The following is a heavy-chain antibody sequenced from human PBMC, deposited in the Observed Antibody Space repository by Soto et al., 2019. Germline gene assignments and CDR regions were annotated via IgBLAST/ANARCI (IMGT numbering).Heavy chain of an antibody. V-gene: IGHV4-34*01. CDR2: ITFRGVT. CDR1: GDSLSGYA. J-gene: IGHJ5*02. CDR3: ARKLEASIRHVEWFSYKWFDP. D-gene: IGHD3-9*01. Sequence: SETLSLTCDVHGDSLSGYAWSWVRQPPGKGLEWIGEITFRGVTNYHPSLKSRLSMSVDTSKNRISLNVSSVTAADTALYFCARKLEASIRHVEWFSYKWFDPWGPGTLVTVSS.